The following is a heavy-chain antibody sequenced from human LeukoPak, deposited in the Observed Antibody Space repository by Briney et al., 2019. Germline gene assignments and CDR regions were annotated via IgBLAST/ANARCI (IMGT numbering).Heavy chain of an antibody. Sequence: ASVKVSCKASGYTFINNWMHWVRQAPGQGLEWVGLINPTGTTTLYAQKFQGRVTLTRDMSTSTDYMELRSLKSGDTAVYYCARDNSVGDIAWWFDPWGQGTLVTVSS. J-gene: IGHJ5*02. CDR1: GYTFINNW. CDR2: INPTGTTT. V-gene: IGHV1-46*01. CDR3: ARDNSVGDIAWWFDP. D-gene: IGHD3-10*01.